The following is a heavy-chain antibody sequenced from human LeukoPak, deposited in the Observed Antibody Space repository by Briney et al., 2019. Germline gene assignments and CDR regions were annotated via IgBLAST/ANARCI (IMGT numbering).Heavy chain of an antibody. CDR1: GYTFTVYY. J-gene: IGHJ4*02. CDR2: INPNSGAT. CDR3: ARDRGYGDYVDLFDY. Sequence: ASVKVSCKASGYTFTVYYLHWVRQAPGQGLEWMGWINPNSGATNYAQKFQGRVTMTRDTSISTVYMELTRLTSDDTAVYSCARDRGYGDYVDLFDYWGQGTLVTVSS. V-gene: IGHV1-2*02. D-gene: IGHD4-17*01.